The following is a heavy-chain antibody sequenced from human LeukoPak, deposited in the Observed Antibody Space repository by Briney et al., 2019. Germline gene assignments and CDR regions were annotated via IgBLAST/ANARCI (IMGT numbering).Heavy chain of an antibody. CDR3: ASWGWQYYYYYMDV. CDR2: IYTSGST. D-gene: IGHD3-16*01. V-gene: IGHV4-4*07. J-gene: IGHJ6*03. Sequence: SETLSLTCTVSGVSVSTYYWSWIRQPAGKGLEWIGRIYTSGSTNYNSSLQSRVTMSVDTSKNQFSLKLSSVTAADTAVYYCASWGWQYYYYYMDVWGKGTTVTVSS. CDR1: GVSVSTYY.